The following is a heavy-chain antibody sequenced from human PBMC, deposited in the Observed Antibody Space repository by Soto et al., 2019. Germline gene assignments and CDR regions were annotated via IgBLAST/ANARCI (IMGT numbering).Heavy chain of an antibody. D-gene: IGHD6-6*01. Sequence: PSETLSLTCAVYGGSFSGYYWSWIRQPPGKGLEWIGEINHSGSTNYNPSLKSRVTISVDTSKDQFSLKPSSVTAADTAVYYCARELVRANWFDPWGQGTLVTVSS. CDR2: INHSGST. CDR1: GGSFSGYY. CDR3: ARELVRANWFDP. J-gene: IGHJ5*02. V-gene: IGHV4-34*01.